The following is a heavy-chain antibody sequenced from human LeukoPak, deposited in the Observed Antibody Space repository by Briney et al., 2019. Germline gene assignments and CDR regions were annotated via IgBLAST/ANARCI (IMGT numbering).Heavy chain of an antibody. CDR3: ARACDMTVCSFDH. Sequence: GGSLRLSCAASGFTFSYYWMSWVRQAPGKGREWVANIKQDGSEEMYVGSVKGRFTISRDNAKNSVYLEMNSLRAEDTAVYYCARACDMTVCSFDHWGQGTLVTVSS. D-gene: IGHD3-16*01. CDR1: GFTFSYYW. CDR2: IKQDGSEE. V-gene: IGHV3-7*01. J-gene: IGHJ4*02.